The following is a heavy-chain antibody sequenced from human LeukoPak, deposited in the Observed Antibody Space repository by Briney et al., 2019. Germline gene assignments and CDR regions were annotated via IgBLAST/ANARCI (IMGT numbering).Heavy chain of an antibody. J-gene: IGHJ5*02. Sequence: GGSLRLSCAASGFTFSSYAMHWVRQAPGKGLEYVSAISSNGGSTYYANSVKGRFTISRDNSKNTLYLQMGSLRAEDMAVYYCARDSRTSQWLRETRWFDPWGQGTLVTASS. D-gene: IGHD5-12*01. CDR2: ISSNGGST. V-gene: IGHV3-64*01. CDR1: GFTFSSYA. CDR3: ARDSRTSQWLRETRWFDP.